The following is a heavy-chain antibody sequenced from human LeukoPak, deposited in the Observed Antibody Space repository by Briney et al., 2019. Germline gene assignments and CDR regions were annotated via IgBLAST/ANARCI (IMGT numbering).Heavy chain of an antibody. CDR2: ISGSGDSK. CDR3: ARAYYDSSGPSLYYYYYMDV. D-gene: IGHD3-22*01. V-gene: IGHV3-11*04. CDR1: GFTFSDYY. J-gene: IGHJ6*03. Sequence: GGSLRLSCAAFGFTFSDYYMSWIRQAPGKGLEWLSYISGSGDSKFYADSVKGRFTISRDNAKNSLYLQINSLRAEDTAVYYCARAYYDSSGPSLYYYYYMDVWGKGTTVTVSS.